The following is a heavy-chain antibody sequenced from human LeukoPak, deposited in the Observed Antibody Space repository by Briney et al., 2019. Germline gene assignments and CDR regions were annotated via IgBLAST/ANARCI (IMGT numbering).Heavy chain of an antibody. CDR3: AGVTRRRTTGEIFGRYLDY. D-gene: IGHD3-10*01. J-gene: IGHJ4*02. CDR2: IRSGGNT. V-gene: IGHV4-39*07. Sequence: SETLSLTCTVSGGSISSSSYYWGWIRQPPGKGLEWIGEIRSGGNTKENPSPSLTSRVTISVDRSKNQFSLNLSSVTAADTGLYYCAGVTRRRTTGEIFGRYLDYWGQGTLVTVSS. CDR1: GGSISSSSYY.